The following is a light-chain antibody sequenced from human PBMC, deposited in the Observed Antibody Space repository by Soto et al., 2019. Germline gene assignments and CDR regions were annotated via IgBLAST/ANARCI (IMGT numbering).Light chain of an antibody. CDR1: SSDVGGYDY. V-gene: IGLV2-11*01. CDR2: DVT. CDR3: CSYAGSNFFV. Sequence: QSALTQPRSVSGSPGQSVTISCAGTSSDVGGYDYVSWYQQHPGKAPRLMIYDVTQRPSGVPDRFSGSKSANTASLIISGRQADDEADYYCCSYAGSNFFVVGTGTKVTVL. J-gene: IGLJ1*01.